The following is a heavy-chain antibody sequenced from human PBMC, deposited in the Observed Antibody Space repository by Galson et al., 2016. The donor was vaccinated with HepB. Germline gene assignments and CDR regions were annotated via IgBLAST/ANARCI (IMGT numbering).Heavy chain of an antibody. CDR2: IKQDGSEE. V-gene: IGHV3-7*03. CDR1: GFTFSSYW. Sequence: SLRLSCAASGFTFSSYWMAWVRHTPSKGLEWVANIKQDGSEEYYVDSVKGRFTISRDNSKNTLYPQMNSLGVAYTAVYYCAKGGAGSIMDCWGQGNVLTVSS. D-gene: IGHD3-16*01. CDR3: AKGGAGSIMDC. J-gene: IGHJ4*02.